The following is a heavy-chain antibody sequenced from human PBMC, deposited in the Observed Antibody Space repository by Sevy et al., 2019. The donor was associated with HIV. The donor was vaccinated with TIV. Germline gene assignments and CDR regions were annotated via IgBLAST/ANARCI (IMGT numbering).Heavy chain of an antibody. D-gene: IGHD4-17*01. J-gene: IGHJ3*02. CDR1: GYTFTSRD. CDR2: MNPNSGNT. CDR3: ARDSDYGGNGAYDI. V-gene: IGHV1-8*03. Sequence: ASVKVSGKASGYTFTSRDINWVRQATGQGLEWMGWMNPNSGNTGYAQKFQNRVTITRNTSIRTAYMELSSLRPEDTAVYYCARDSDYGGNGAYDIWGQGTMVTVSS.